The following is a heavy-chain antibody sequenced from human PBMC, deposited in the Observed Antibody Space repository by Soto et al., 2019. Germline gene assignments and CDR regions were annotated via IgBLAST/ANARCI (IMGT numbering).Heavy chain of an antibody. D-gene: IGHD2-2*01. CDR1: GYSISSGYY. J-gene: IGHJ6*02. CDR3: ARHHIVVVPAANYYCGMDV. CDR2: IYHSGST. Sequence: SETLSLTCAVSGYSISSGYYWGWIREPRGEGLELVGIIYHSGSTYYNPSLKSRVTISVDTSKNQFSLKLSSVTAADTAVYYCARHHIVVVPAANYYCGMDVWGQGTTVTVSS. V-gene: IGHV4-38-2*01.